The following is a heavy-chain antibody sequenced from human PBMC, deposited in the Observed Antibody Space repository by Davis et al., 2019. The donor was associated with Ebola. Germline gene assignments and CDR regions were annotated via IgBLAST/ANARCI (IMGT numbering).Heavy chain of an antibody. CDR3: ARDRIVVVPAAIFYYYYGMDV. CDR1: GFTFRSFW. D-gene: IGHD2-2*02. V-gene: IGHV3-7*03. Sequence: GGSLRLSCAASGFTFRSFWMSWVRQAPGKGLEWVANINDEGIEKYYGDSVEGRFTISRDNAKNSLYLQMNSLRAEDTAVYYCARDRIVVVPAAIFYYYYGMDVWGQGTTVTVSS. CDR2: INDEGIEK. J-gene: IGHJ6*02.